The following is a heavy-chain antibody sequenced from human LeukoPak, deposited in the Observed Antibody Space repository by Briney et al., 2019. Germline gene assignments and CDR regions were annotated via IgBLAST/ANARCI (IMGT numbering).Heavy chain of an antibody. CDR1: GGTFSSYA. CDR2: INTNTGNP. J-gene: IGHJ6*02. V-gene: IGHV7-4-1*02. CDR3: ARDTSSSWYIYYYYGMDV. D-gene: IGHD6-13*01. Sequence: ASVKVSCKASGGTFSSYAISWVRQAPGQGLEWMGWINTNTGNPTYAQGFTGRFVFSLDTSVSTAYLQISSLKAEDTAVYYCARDTSSSWYIYYYYGMDVWGQGTTVTVSS.